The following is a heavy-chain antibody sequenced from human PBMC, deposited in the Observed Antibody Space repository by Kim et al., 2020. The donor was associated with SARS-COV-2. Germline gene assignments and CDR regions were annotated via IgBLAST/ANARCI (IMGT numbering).Heavy chain of an antibody. CDR3: AKRDSSSSNDYYPRFDN. J-gene: IGHJ4*02. CDR1: GFTFSNYA. D-gene: IGHD3-22*01. V-gene: IGHV3-23*01. CDR2: ITGNGDNT. Sequence: GGSLRLSCAASGFTFSNYAMAWVRQAPGKGLEWVSGITGNGDNTYYADSVKGRFTISRDNSKNTLYLQMNSLRAEDTAVYYCAKRDSSSSNDYYPRFDNWGQGTLVTVSS.